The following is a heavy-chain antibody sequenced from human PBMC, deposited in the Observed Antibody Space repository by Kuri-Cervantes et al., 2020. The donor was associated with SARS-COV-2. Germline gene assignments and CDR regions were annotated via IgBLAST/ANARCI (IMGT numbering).Heavy chain of an antibody. CDR3: ARGIAVAGAKYFNY. CDR2: LYTSGST. Sequence: LRLSCTVSGGSVSSGSYYWTWIRQPAGKGLEWIGRLYTSGSTNYNPSLKSRVTISADTSKNQFSLNLSSVTAADTAVYYCARGIAVAGAKYFNYWGQGTLVTVSS. D-gene: IGHD6-19*01. J-gene: IGHJ4*02. V-gene: IGHV4-61*02. CDR1: GGSVSSGSYY.